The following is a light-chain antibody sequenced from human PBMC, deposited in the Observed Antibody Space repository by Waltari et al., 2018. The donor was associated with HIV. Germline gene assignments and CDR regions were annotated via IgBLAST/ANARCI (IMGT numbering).Light chain of an antibody. CDR2: DVS. Sequence: QSALTQPRSVSGSPGPSVPISCTGTSSDVGGYDYVSWYQQHPGEAPKLIIYDVSKRPSGVPDRFSGSKSGNTASLTISGLQAEDEADYYCCSYAGSDTFVLFGGGTKVTVL. CDR3: CSYAGSDTFVL. CDR1: SSDVGGYDY. J-gene: IGLJ2*01. V-gene: IGLV2-11*01.